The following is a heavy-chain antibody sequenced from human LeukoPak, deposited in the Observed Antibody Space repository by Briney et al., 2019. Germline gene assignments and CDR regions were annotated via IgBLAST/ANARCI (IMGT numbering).Heavy chain of an antibody. CDR3: ATRPPRGPYYYDLWGNFDY. Sequence: SETLSLTCAVYGGSFSGYYWSWIRQPPGQGLEWIGEINHSGSTNYNPSLKSRVTISVDTSKNQFSLKLSSVTAADTAVYYCATRPPRGPYYYDLWGNFDYWGQGTLVTVSS. CDR1: GGSFSGYY. CDR2: INHSGST. J-gene: IGHJ4*02. V-gene: IGHV4-34*01. D-gene: IGHD3-22*01.